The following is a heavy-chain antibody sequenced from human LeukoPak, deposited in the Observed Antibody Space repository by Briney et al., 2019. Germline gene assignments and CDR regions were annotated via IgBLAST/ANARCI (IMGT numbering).Heavy chain of an antibody. CDR2: VYPSGRT. Sequence: PSETLSLTCAVSGSSISSSNWWSWVRQPPGKGLEWIDGVYPSGRTNYNPSLKSRLTMSVDKSKNQFSLNVNSVTAADTAVYYCARGYIEVVSTTTYSFFDPWGQGILVTVSS. CDR3: ARGYIEVVSTTTYSFFDP. D-gene: IGHD2-15*01. CDR1: GSSISSSNW. J-gene: IGHJ5*02. V-gene: IGHV4-4*02.